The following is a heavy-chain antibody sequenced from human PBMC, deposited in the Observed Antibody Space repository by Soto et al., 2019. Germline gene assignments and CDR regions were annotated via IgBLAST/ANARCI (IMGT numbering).Heavy chain of an antibody. J-gene: IGHJ4*02. CDR2: INPSGTNI. CDR3: AKDGEFGSFSFGFDF. D-gene: IGHD3-3*01. Sequence: PGGSLRLSCAASGFSFSSYSMDWVRQAPGKGLEWVSSINPSGTNIYYADSVKGRFTISRDSSKNTLYLQMDSLRAEDAAIYYYAKDGEFGSFSFGFDFWGQGTLVTVSS. CDR1: GFSFSSYS. V-gene: IGHV3-23*01.